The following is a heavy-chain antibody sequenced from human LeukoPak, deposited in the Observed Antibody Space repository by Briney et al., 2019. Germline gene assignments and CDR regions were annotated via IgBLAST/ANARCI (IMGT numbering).Heavy chain of an antibody. CDR2: INSDGGST. J-gene: IGHJ3*02. D-gene: IGHD4-17*01. Sequence: PGGSLRLSCAASGFTFRSYWMHWVRQAPGKGLVWVSGINSDGGSTSYADSVKGRFTISRDNAKNTLYLQVNSLRAEDTAVYYCARDGGYGDLIWGQGTMVTVSS. V-gene: IGHV3-74*01. CDR3: ARDGGYGDLI. CDR1: GFTFRSYW.